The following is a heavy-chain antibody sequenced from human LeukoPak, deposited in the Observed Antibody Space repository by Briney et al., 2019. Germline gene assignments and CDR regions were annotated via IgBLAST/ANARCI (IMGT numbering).Heavy chain of an antibody. CDR2: INHSGST. Sequence: SETLSLTCAVYGGSFSGYYWSWIRQPPGKGLEWIGEINHSGSTNYNPSLKSRVTISVDTSKNQFSLKLSSVTAADTAVYHCARGPPISLRYFDWLSLYFDYWGQGTLVTVSS. V-gene: IGHV4-34*01. D-gene: IGHD3-9*01. CDR1: GGSFSGYY. CDR3: ARGPPISLRYFDWLSLYFDY. J-gene: IGHJ4*02.